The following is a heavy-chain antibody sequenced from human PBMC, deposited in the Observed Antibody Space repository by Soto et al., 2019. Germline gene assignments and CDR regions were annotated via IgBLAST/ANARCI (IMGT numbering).Heavy chain of an antibody. Sequence: QVQLVQSGAEVKTPGASVKVSCKASGYTFATYDINWVRQAPGQGLEWMGWMNPNSGNTGYAQKFRGRLTMTRDTALSVAYMELSSLRNEDTAVYYCARSDGYNFNWLDSWGQGTLVTVSA. CDR3: ARSDGYNFNWLDS. J-gene: IGHJ5*01. V-gene: IGHV1-8*01. CDR2: MNPNSGNT. D-gene: IGHD2-21*01. CDR1: GYTFATYD.